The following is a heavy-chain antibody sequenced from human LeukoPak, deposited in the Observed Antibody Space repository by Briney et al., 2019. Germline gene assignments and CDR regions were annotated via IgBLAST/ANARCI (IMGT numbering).Heavy chain of an antibody. V-gene: IGHV2-5*02. CDR3: AHRRPTYYYDRSGFQNWFDP. CDR2: IYWDDDK. Sequence: GPTLVNPTQTLTLTCTFSGFSLSTSGVGVGWNRQPPGKALEWLALIYWDDDKRYSPSLKSRLTITKDTSKNQVVLTMTNMDPVDTATYYCAHRRPTYYYDRSGFQNWFDPWGQGTLVTVSS. J-gene: IGHJ5*02. CDR1: GFSLSTSGVG. D-gene: IGHD3-22*01.